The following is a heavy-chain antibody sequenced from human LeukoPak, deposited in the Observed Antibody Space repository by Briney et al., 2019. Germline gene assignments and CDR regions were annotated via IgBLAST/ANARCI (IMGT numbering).Heavy chain of an antibody. V-gene: IGHV3-74*01. CDR3: VRVGYYDSSGSPRAYDM. CDR1: GFTFSSYW. CDR2: IKSDGSST. D-gene: IGHD3-22*01. J-gene: IGHJ3*02. Sequence: GGSLRLSCAASGFTFSSYWMHWVRQAPGKGLVWVSCIKSDGSSTTYADSVKGRFTISRDNAKNTLYLQMNSLRAEDTAVYYCVRVGYYDSSGSPRAYDMWGQGTMLTVSS.